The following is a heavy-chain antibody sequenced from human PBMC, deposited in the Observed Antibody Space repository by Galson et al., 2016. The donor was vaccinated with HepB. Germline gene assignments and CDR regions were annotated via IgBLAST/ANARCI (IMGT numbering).Heavy chain of an antibody. J-gene: IGHJ4*02. CDR3: AKPHTSGWLTAFDH. CDR1: GFAFSSYA. V-gene: IGHV3-23*01. Sequence: SLRLSCAASGFAFSSYAVNWVRQAPGKGPEWIASISLSGSTTHYADSVKGRFTTSRDNSKNTVYLEMSSLRVDDTAMYYCAKPHTSGWLTAFDHWGQGNLVTVSS. D-gene: IGHD6-19*01. CDR2: ISLSGSTT.